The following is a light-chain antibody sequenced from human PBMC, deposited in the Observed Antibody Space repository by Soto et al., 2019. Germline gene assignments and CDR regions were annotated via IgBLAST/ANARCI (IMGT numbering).Light chain of an antibody. Sequence: EIVMTQSPATLSVSPGERATLSCRASQRVSSNLAWYQQKPGQAPRLLIFGASTRATGIPARFSGSGSGTDFTLTISSLQSEDFAVYYCQQYNKWPPVFGQGTKVEIK. CDR3: QQYNKWPPV. V-gene: IGKV3-15*01. CDR2: GAS. J-gene: IGKJ1*01. CDR1: QRVSSN.